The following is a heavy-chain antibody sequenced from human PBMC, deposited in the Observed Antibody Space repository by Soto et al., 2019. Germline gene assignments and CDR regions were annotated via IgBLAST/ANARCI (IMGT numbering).Heavy chain of an antibody. CDR3: ARATVTTDF. CDR2: SSGRGGST. CDR1: FFTLTGDI. J-gene: IGHJ4*02. D-gene: IGHD4-17*01. V-gene: IGHV3-23*01. Sequence: GSLCHSSAASFFTLTGDIICRGRQGPGRGLEWVTASSGRGGSTYYAASVKGRFTISRDNSKNTLYLQMTSLRAADTAVYYCARATVTTDFWGQGTLVTVSS.